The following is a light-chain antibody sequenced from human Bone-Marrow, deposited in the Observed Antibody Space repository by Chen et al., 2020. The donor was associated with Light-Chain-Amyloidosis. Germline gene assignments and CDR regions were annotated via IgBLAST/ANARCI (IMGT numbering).Light chain of an antibody. CDR2: EVN. J-gene: IGLJ1*01. CDR3: SSYAGSNTFV. CDR1: SGYIGHYNY. Sequence: QSALTPPPSASGSPGQSVTIPCGGTSGYIGHYNYVSSYQQHPGKAPKLMSYEVNKRPSGVPDRFSGSKSGNTASLTVSGLQAEDEADYYCSSYAGSNTFVFGIGTKVTVL. V-gene: IGLV2-8*01.